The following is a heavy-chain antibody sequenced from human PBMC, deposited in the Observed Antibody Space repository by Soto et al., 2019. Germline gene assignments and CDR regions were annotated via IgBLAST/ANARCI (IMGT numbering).Heavy chain of an antibody. CDR2: IYYSGST. J-gene: IGHJ6*02. V-gene: IGHV4-61*01. D-gene: IGHD6-13*01. CDR1: GGSVSSGSYY. Sequence: QVQLQESGPGLVKPSETLSLTCTVSGGSVSSGSYYWSWIRQPPGKGLEWIGYIYYSGSTNYNPSLKCRFTISVDTSKNQFSLKLSSVTAADTAVYYCAREEGIDYYYYGMDVWGQGTTVTVSS. CDR3: AREEGIDYYYYGMDV.